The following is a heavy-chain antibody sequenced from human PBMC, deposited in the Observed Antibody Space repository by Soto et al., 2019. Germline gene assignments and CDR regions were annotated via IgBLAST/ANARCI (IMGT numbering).Heavy chain of an antibody. V-gene: IGHV4-39*01. D-gene: IGHD3-10*01. CDR1: GGSISSSSYY. CDR3: ASRWFGELYYHYYYGMDV. Sequence: SETLSLTCTVSGGSISSSSYYWGWIRQPPGKGLEWIGSIYYSGSTYYNPSLKSRVTISVDTSNNQFSLKLTSVTAADTAVYYCASRWFGELYYHYYYGMDVWGQGTTVTVSS. CDR2: IYYSGST. J-gene: IGHJ6*02.